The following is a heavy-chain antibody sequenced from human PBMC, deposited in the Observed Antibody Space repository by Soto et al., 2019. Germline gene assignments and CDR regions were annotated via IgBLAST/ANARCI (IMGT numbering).Heavy chain of an antibody. CDR2: ISAHNGNS. V-gene: IGHV1-18*01. CDR1: GYTVSNYG. Sequence: QVQLVQSGDEMRKPGASVKVACQASGYTVSNYGITWVRQAPGQGLEWMGWISAHNGNSKYAQSRQGRLTLTTDTSTSTAYMELRSLRSDATTVYYCARDWYFYGSGSPNHMDVCGKGSTVSVSS. D-gene: IGHD3-10*01. CDR3: ARDWYFYGSGSPNHMDV. J-gene: IGHJ6*03.